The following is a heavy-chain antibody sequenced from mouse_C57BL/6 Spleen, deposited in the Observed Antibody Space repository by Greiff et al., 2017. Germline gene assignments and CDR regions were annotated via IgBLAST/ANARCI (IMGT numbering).Heavy chain of an antibody. Sequence: VQLQQSGPVLVKPGASVKMSCKASGYTFTDYYMNWVKQSHGKSLEWIGVINPYNGGTSYNQKFKGKATLTVDKSSSTAYMELRSLTSEDSAVYYCARECIPDDWGQGTTLTVSS. CDR3: ARECIPDD. V-gene: IGHV1-19*01. J-gene: IGHJ2*01. CDR1: GYTFTDYY. CDR2: INPYNGGT.